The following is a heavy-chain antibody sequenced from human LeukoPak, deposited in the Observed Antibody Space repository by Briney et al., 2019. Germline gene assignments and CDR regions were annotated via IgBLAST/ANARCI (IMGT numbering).Heavy chain of an antibody. J-gene: IGHJ4*02. CDR3: ARGMGAAGY. Sequence: AASVKVSCKTSGYSFINYGITWVRQAPGQGLEWMGWISGYNSKPFYAQNFQGRVTMTTDTSTSTVYMELRSLRSDDTAVYYCARGMGAAGYWGQGTLVTVSS. D-gene: IGHD6-13*01. CDR1: GYSFINYG. V-gene: IGHV1-18*01. CDR2: ISGYNSKP.